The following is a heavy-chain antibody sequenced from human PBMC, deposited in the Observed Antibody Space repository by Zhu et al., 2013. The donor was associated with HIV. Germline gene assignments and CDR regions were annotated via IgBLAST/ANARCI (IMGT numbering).Heavy chain of an antibody. CDR1: GGTFSSYT. Sequence: QVQLVQSGAEVKKPGSSVKVSCKASGGTFSSYTISWVRQAPGQGLEWMGRIIPILGIANYAQKFQGRVTITADKSTSTAYMELSSLRSEDTAVYYCASSPRVRWKTTVTTWKGGYYYDSSGYSLPPNAEYFQHWGQGTLVTVSS. CDR2: IIPILGIA. D-gene: IGHD3-22*01. V-gene: IGHV1-69*02. J-gene: IGHJ1*01. CDR3: ASSPRVRWKTTVTTWKGGYYYDSSGYSLPPNAEYFQH.